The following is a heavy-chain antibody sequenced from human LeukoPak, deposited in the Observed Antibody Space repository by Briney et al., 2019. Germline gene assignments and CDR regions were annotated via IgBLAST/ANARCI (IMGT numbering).Heavy chain of an antibody. CDR2: ISGSGGST. CDR1: GFTFSSYA. CDR3: ATAVLPARTAFQIAVVPAAILYYFDY. V-gene: IGHV3-23*01. D-gene: IGHD2-2*02. J-gene: IGHJ4*02. Sequence: GGSLRLSCAASGFTFSSYAMSWVRQAPGKGLEWVSAISGSGGSTYYADSVKGRFTISRDNSKNTLYLQMNSLRAEDTAVYYCATAVLPARTAFQIAVVPAAILYYFDYWGQGTLVTVSS.